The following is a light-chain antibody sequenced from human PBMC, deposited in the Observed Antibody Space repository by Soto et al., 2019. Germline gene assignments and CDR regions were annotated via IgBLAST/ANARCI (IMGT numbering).Light chain of an antibody. CDR3: QQRSNWPPLT. V-gene: IGKV3-11*01. Sequence: EIVLQQSPATLSLSPGERSTLSRRASQSVSGYLAWYQQNPGQAPRLLIYSTSRRAAGIPDRFSGSGSVTDFTLTITRLEPEDFAVYYCQQRSNWPPLTFGGGTKVDIK. CDR1: QSVSGY. CDR2: STS. J-gene: IGKJ4*02.